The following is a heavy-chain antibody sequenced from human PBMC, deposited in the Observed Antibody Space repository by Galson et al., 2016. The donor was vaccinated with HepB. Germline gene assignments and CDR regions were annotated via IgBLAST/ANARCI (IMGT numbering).Heavy chain of an antibody. V-gene: IGHV3-48*02. CDR3: AKDFWDLRGGHYYYGMDF. CDR2: IGDSTTM. CDR1: GFTFNIYT. J-gene: IGHJ6*02. Sequence: SLRLSCAASGFTFNIYTMNWVRQAPGKGLEWASYIGDSTTMCHADSAKGRFTISRDDAKNSLYLQMNSLRDEDTAVYYCAKDFWDLRGGHYYYGMDFWGQGTTVTVSS. D-gene: IGHD3-3*01.